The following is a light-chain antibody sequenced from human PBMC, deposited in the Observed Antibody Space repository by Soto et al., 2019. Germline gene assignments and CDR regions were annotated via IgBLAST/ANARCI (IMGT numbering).Light chain of an antibody. CDR3: QQYGSSPWT. Sequence: EIVLTQSPGTLSLSPGERATLSCRASQRVGSTYLAWYQHKPVQAPRLLIYGASSRATDIPDRFSGSGSGTDFTLTISRLEPEDFAVYYCQQYGSSPWTFGQGTKVEIK. CDR1: QRVGSTY. J-gene: IGKJ1*01. V-gene: IGKV3-20*01. CDR2: GAS.